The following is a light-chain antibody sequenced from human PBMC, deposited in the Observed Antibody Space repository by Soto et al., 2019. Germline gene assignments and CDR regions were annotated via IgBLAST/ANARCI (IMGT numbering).Light chain of an antibody. CDR2: EAS. J-gene: IGKJ4*01. CDR1: QSISSW. V-gene: IGKV1-5*03. CDR3: QQYNSYPPT. Sequence: DIQMTQSPSTLPASVGDRVTITCRASQSISSWLAWYQQKPGKAPKLLMYEASTLDGGVPSRFSGSGYGTDFTLTISSLQPDDFATSYCQQYNSYPPTFGGGTKVEIK.